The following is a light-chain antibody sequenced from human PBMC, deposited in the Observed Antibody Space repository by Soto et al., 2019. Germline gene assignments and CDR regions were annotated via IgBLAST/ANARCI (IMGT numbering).Light chain of an antibody. CDR1: SSNIGNYY. CDR3: GTWDSSLSIFV. V-gene: IGLV1-51*02. Sequence: QSVLTQPPSVSAAPGQKVTMSCSGGSSNIGNYYVSWHQQLPGTAPKLLIYENDKRPSGIPDRFSGSKSGTSATLGITGLXXXXXXXXYCGTWDSSLSIFVFGTGTKVTVL. J-gene: IGLJ1*01. CDR2: END.